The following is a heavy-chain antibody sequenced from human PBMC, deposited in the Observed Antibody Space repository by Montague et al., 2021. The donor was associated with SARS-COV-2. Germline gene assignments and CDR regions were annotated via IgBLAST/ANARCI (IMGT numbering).Heavy chain of an antibody. CDR2: INHSGST. D-gene: IGHD3-16*02. V-gene: IGHV4-34*01. CDR3: ARGYDYVRGSYRYLHWFDP. Sequence: SETLSLTCAVYGGSFSGYYWSWIRQPPGKGLEWIGEINHSGSTNYNPSLKSRVTISVDTSKNQFSLKLSSVTAAGTAVYYCARGYDYVRGSYRYLHWFDPWGQGTMVTVSS. J-gene: IGHJ3*01. CDR1: GGSFSGYY.